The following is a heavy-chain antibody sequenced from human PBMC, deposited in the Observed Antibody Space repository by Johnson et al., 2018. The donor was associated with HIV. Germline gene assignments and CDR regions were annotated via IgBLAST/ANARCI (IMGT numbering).Heavy chain of an antibody. D-gene: IGHD6-6*01. CDR2: IKQDGSEK. J-gene: IGHJ3*02. V-gene: IGHV3-7*05. CDR3: ARDRGAARDAFDI. CDR1: GFTFSSYW. Sequence: VQLVESGGGVVRPGGSLRLSCAASGFTFSSYWMHWVRQAPGKGLEWVANIKQDGSEKYYVDSVKGRFTISRDNAKNSLYLQMNSLRAEDTAVYYCARDRGAARDAFDIWGQGTMVTVSS.